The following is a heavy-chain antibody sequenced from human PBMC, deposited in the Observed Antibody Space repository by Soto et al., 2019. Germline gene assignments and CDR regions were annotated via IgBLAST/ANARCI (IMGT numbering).Heavy chain of an antibody. CDR1: GFTFSSYA. CDR3: AKGPRYCGGGSCYLDY. CDR2: ISGSGGST. Sequence: EVQLLESGGGLVQPGGSLRLSCAASGFTFSSYAMSWVRQAPGKGLEWVSAISGSGGSTYYADSVKGRFTISRDNSKNTLYLQMNSLRAEDTAVYYCAKGPRYCGGGSCYLDYWGQGTLVTVSS. D-gene: IGHD2-15*01. J-gene: IGHJ4*02. V-gene: IGHV3-23*01.